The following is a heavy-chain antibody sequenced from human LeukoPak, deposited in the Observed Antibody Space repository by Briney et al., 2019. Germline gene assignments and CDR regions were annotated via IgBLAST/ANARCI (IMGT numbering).Heavy chain of an antibody. CDR3: ARGVVDIVSMDV. V-gene: IGHV3-21*01. Sequence: GGSLRLSCAASGFTFSRYSMNWVRQAPGKGLEWVSSISSSSSYIYYADSVKGRFTISRDNAKNSLYLQMNSLRAEDTAVYYCARGVVDIVSMDVWGKGTTVTISS. CDR1: GFTFSRYS. J-gene: IGHJ6*04. CDR2: ISSSSSYI. D-gene: IGHD5/OR15-5a*01.